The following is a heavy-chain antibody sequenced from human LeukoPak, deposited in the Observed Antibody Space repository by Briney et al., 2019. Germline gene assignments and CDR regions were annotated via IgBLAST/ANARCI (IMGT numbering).Heavy chain of an antibody. CDR3: VRGKTTVTTWFDP. V-gene: IGHV3-21*01. CDR1: GFTFSSYS. D-gene: IGHD4-17*01. Sequence: GWSLRLSCAASGFTFSSYSMNWVRQAPGKGLEWVSSISSSSSYIYYADSVKGRFTISRDNAKNSLYLQMNSLRAEDTAVYYCVRGKTTVTTWFDPWGQGTLVTVSS. CDR2: ISSSSSYI. J-gene: IGHJ5*02.